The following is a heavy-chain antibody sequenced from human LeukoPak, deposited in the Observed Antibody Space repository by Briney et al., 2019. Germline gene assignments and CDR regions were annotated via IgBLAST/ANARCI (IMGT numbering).Heavy chain of an antibody. Sequence: GGSLRLSCAASGFTFSSYAMSWVRQAPGKGLEWVSVVSNSAGSTFYADSVKGRFTISRDNSKNTLYLQMNSLRAEDTAVYYCAKRASGSGTSLYYFDYWGQGTLVTVSS. CDR1: GFTFSSYA. J-gene: IGHJ4*02. D-gene: IGHD3-10*01. V-gene: IGHV3-23*01. CDR3: AKRASGSGTSLYYFDY. CDR2: VSNSAGST.